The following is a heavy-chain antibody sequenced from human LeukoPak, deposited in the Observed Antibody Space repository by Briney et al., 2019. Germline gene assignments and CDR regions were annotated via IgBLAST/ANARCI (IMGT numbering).Heavy chain of an antibody. D-gene: IGHD4-17*01. J-gene: IGHJ4*02. CDR1: GFTFSTYA. V-gene: IGHV3-23*01. CDR2: ISDGGTDT. Sequence: TGGSLRLSCAASGFTFSTYAMSWVRQAPGKGLDWVSTISDGGTDTHYADSVKGRFTISRDNSNNTLCLQMNSLRAEDTAVYYCVKALYGDYGRFDYWGQGTLVTVSS. CDR3: VKALYGDYGRFDY.